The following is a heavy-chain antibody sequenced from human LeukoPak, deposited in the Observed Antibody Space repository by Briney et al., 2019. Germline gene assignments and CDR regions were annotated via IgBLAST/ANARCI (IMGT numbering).Heavy chain of an antibody. Sequence: GGSLRLSCAASGFTFSSYEMNWVRQAPGKGLEWVSYISSSGSTIYYADSVKGRFTISRDNAKNSLYLRMNSLRAEDTAVYYCARYTAVAGTYDAFDIWGQGTMVTVSS. CDR3: ARYTAVAGTYDAFDI. V-gene: IGHV3-48*03. CDR1: GFTFSSYE. CDR2: ISSSGSTI. J-gene: IGHJ3*02. D-gene: IGHD6-19*01.